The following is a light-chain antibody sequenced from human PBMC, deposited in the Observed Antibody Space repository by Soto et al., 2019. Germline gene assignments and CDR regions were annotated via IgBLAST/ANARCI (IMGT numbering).Light chain of an antibody. J-gene: IGLJ1*01. CDR1: SSDVGAYNY. CDR3: SSYASTYISV. V-gene: IGLV2-11*01. CDR2: DVT. Sequence: QSALTQPRSVSGSPGQSVTISCTGTSSDVGAYNYVSWYQQHPGKAPKLIIYDVTQRPSGVPDRFSGSKSGNTASLTISGLQAEDEADYYCSSYASTYISVFGTGTKVTVL.